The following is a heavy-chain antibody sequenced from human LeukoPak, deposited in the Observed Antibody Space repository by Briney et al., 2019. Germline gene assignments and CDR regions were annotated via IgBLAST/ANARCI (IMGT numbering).Heavy chain of an antibody. J-gene: IGHJ6*03. CDR3: ARGTIVVVPAAITPLHYYYYMDV. Sequence: SETLSLTCAVYGGSFSGYYWSWIRQPPGKGLEWIGEINHSGSTNYNPSLKSRVTISVDTSKNQFSLKLSSVTAADTAVYYCARGTIVVVPAAITPLHYYYYMDVWGKGTTVTVSS. D-gene: IGHD2-2*02. CDR1: GGSFSGYY. CDR2: INHSGST. V-gene: IGHV4-34*01.